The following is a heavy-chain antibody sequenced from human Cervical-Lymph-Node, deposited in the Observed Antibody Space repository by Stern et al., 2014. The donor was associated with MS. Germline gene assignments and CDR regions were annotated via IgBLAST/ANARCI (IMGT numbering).Heavy chain of an antibody. D-gene: IGHD4-17*01. V-gene: IGHV3-9*01. Sequence: EVQLEESGGGLVQPGRSLRLSCAASGFTFNDYSMHWVRQAPGKGLEWVSGISWDSGSTDYAASVKGRFAIARDNAKNSLFLHMNSLRPEGTAFYYCAKTSVTTRPFEYWGQGTLVTVSS. CDR3: AKTSVTTRPFEY. CDR2: ISWDSGST. J-gene: IGHJ4*02. CDR1: GFTFNDYS.